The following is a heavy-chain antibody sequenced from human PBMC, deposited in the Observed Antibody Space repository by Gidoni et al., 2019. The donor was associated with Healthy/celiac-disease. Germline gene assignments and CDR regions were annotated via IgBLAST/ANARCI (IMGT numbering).Heavy chain of an antibody. D-gene: IGHD6-19*01. Sequence: EVQLVESGGGWVQPGGSLRLSCAASGFTFSSYAMSWVRQAPGKGRDWVSAISGSGGSTYYADSVKGRSTISSDNSKNTLYLQMNSLRAEDTAVYYCVASPIAVAGRGAYYYYMDVWGKGTTFTVSS. CDR3: VASPIAVAGRGAYYYYMDV. CDR2: ISGSGGST. J-gene: IGHJ6*03. CDR1: GFTFSSYA. V-gene: IGHV3-23*04.